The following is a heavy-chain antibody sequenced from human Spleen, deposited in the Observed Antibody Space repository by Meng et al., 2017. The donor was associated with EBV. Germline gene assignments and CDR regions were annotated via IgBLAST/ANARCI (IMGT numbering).Heavy chain of an antibody. CDR3: ARAWYSSSWTEYFQH. V-gene: IGHV4-39*07. Sequence: QPHLQESGPGLVKPSXILSLPCTXPGGSISSSDYYWGWARQSPGKGLEWIGSISYSGSTYYNTPLKSRVTIAVDTSKNQFSLKLTSVTAADTAVYYCARAWYSSSWTEYFQHWGQGTLVTVSS. D-gene: IGHD6-13*01. CDR2: ISYSGST. J-gene: IGHJ1*01. CDR1: GGSISSSDYY.